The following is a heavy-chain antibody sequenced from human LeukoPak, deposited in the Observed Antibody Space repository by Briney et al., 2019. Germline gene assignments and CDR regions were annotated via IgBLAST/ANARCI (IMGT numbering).Heavy chain of an antibody. CDR2: IYYTGRT. D-gene: IGHD3-22*01. Sequence: PGTLSLTCTVSGGYISSSSYYWGWIRQPPGKGLEWIGDIYYTGRTYYNSSLKSRLTISIDTSKNQFSLKLASVTAADTAVYYCARRRYYDSTGYLDWGQGTLITVSS. CDR3: ARRRYYDSTGYLD. J-gene: IGHJ1*01. V-gene: IGHV4-39*01. CDR1: GGYISSSSYY.